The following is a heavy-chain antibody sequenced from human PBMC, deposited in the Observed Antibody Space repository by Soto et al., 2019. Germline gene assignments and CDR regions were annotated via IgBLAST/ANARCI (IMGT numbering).Heavy chain of an antibody. J-gene: IGHJ6*02. CDR3: ARVSNSSDPLYYYYGTDV. CDR2: IYYSGST. Sequence: TLSLTCTVSCGSISSGGYYFSWIRQHPGKGLEWIGYIYYSGSTYYNPSLKSRVTISVDTSKNQFSLKLSSVTAADTAVYYCARVSNSSDPLYYYYGTDVWGQGTTVTVSS. D-gene: IGHD6-25*01. CDR1: CGSISSGGYY. V-gene: IGHV4-31*03.